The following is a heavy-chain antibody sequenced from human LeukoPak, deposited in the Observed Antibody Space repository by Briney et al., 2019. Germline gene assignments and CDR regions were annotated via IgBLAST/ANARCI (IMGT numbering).Heavy chain of an antibody. V-gene: IGHV3-21*01. Sequence: GGSLRLSCAASGFTFSSYSMNWVCQAPGKGLEWVSSISSSSSYIYYADSVKGRFTISRDNAKNSLYLQMNSLRAEDTAVYYCARENYGGNYHDAFDIWGQGTMVTVSS. CDR2: ISSSSSYI. CDR1: GFTFSSYS. D-gene: IGHD4-23*01. J-gene: IGHJ3*02. CDR3: ARENYGGNYHDAFDI.